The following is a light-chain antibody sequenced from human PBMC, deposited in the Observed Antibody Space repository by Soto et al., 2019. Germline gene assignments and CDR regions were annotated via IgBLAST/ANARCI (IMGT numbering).Light chain of an antibody. Sequence: QSVLTQPASVSGSPGQSITISCTGTSXDIGNYKYVSWYQQHPGKAPKLMIYEVANRPSGVSNRFSGSKSGNTASLTISGLQTEDEADYYCSSYTSTITLIVFGTGTKFTVL. CDR1: SXDIGNYKY. J-gene: IGLJ1*01. CDR2: EVA. V-gene: IGLV2-14*01. CDR3: SSYTSTITLIV.